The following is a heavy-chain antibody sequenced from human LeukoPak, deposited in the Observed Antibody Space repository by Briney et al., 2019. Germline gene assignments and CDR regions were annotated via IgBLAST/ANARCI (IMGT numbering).Heavy chain of an antibody. CDR1: GGSISSYY. CDR2: IYYSGST. J-gene: IGHJ4*02. Sequence: SETLSLTCTVSGGSISSYYWSWIRQPPGKGLEWIGYIYYSGSTNYNPSLKSRVTISVDTSKNQFSLKLSSVTAADTAVYYCARHAGYCSGGSCYSYGYFDYWGQGTLVTVSS. CDR3: ARHAGYCSGGSCYSYGYFDY. V-gene: IGHV4-59*08. D-gene: IGHD2-15*01.